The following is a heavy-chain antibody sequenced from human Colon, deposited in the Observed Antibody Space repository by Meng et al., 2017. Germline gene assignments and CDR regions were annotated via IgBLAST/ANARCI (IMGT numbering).Heavy chain of an antibody. D-gene: IGHD3-10*01. J-gene: IGHJ4*02. CDR1: GASSSNYH. CDR3: ARDLDTYYLDF. CDR2: IYTNGIT. Sequence: QVQRPESGPGLVTPSETLSLTCTVSGASSSNYHLSWIRQTAGKGLEYIGRIYTNGITNYNPSLKTRVTMSVDRSKNQLSLKLSSVAAADTAVYYCARDLDTYYLDFWGQGTLVTVSS. V-gene: IGHV4-4*07.